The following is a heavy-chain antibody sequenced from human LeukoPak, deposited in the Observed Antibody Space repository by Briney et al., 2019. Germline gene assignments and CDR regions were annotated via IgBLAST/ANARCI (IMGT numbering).Heavy chain of an antibody. CDR1: GFTFSNAW. CDR3: TTDEQWLDPFDY. D-gene: IGHD6-19*01. J-gene: IGHJ4*02. CDR2: IKSKTDGGTT. V-gene: IGHV3-15*01. Sequence: GGSLRLSCAASGFTFSNAWMSWVSQAPGKGLEWLGRIKSKTDGGTTDYAAPVKGRSTISRDDSKNTLYLQMNSLKTEDTAVYYCTTDEQWLDPFDYWGQGTLVTVSS.